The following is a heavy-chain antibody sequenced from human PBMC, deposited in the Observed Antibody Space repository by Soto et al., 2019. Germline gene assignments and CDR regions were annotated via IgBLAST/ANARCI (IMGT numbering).Heavy chain of an antibody. Sequence: EVHLLESGGDLVQPGGSLRLSCAASGFSFTAYIMSWFRQAPGQGLEWVSAIRVSGSKTYYADSVKCRFTISRDDAKNTLYLQLNSLRVDDTAIYYCAKGGWLDDCGQGTLVTVSS. V-gene: IGHV3-23*01. CDR3: AKGGWLDD. CDR2: IRVSGSKT. CDR1: GFSFTAYI. J-gene: IGHJ4*02. D-gene: IGHD5-12*01.